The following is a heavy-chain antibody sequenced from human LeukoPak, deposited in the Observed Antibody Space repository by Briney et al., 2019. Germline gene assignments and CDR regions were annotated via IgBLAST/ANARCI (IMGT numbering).Heavy chain of an antibody. D-gene: IGHD3-22*01. V-gene: IGHV4-39*01. CDR2: MYYSGST. J-gene: IGHJ4*02. Sequence: SETLSLTCTVSGGSISSSSYYWGWIRQPPGKGLEWIGSMYYSGSTYYNPSLKSRVTLSVDTSKTQFSLKLSSVTAADTAVYFCARHLGYYDSSGPKDYWGQGTLVTVSS. CDR3: ARHLGYYDSSGPKDY. CDR1: GGSISSSSYY.